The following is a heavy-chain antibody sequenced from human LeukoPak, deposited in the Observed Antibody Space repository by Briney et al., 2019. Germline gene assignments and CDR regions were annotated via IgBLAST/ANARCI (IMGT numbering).Heavy chain of an antibody. CDR2: VSGSGEST. V-gene: IGHV3-23*01. J-gene: IGHJ6*03. Sequence: GGSLRLSCAASGFTFSSYAMSWVRQAPGKGLEWVSSVSGSGESTYYADSVKGRFTISRDNSKNMLYLQMNSLKAEDTAVYYCAKGGAVSSKSITMVRGTRRYSYYMDVWAKGTTVTISS. CDR1: GFTFSSYA. D-gene: IGHD3-10*01. CDR3: AKGGAVSSKSITMVRGTRRYSYYMDV.